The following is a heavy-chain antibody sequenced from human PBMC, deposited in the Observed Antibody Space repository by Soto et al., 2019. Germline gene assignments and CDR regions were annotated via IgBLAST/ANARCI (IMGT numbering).Heavy chain of an antibody. CDR3: ARDSSGWYGGGFDY. Sequence: GGSLRLSCAASGFTVSSNYMSWVRQAPGKGLEWVSVIYSGGSTYYADSVKGRFTISRDNSKNTLYLQMNSLRAEDTAVYYCARDSSGWYGGGFDYWGQGTLATVSS. D-gene: IGHD6-19*01. CDR1: GFTVSSNY. V-gene: IGHV3-53*01. CDR2: IYSGGST. J-gene: IGHJ4*02.